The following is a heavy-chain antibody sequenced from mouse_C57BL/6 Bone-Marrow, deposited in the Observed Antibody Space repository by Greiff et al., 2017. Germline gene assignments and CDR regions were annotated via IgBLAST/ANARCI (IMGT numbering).Heavy chain of an antibody. Sequence: VQLKQSGAELVRPGASVKLSCTASGFNIKDDYMHWVKQRPEQGLEWIGWIDPENGDTEYASKFQGKATITADTSSNTAYLQRSSLTSEDTAVYYCTHYYGSRYDYWGQGTTLTVSS. CDR2: IDPENGDT. J-gene: IGHJ2*01. D-gene: IGHD1-1*01. CDR1: GFNIKDDY. V-gene: IGHV14-4*01. CDR3: THYYGSRYDY.